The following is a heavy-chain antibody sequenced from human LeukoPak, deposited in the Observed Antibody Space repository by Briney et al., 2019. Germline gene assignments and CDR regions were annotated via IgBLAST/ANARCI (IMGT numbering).Heavy chain of an antibody. CDR3: AKDVGKWESLHFFDY. V-gene: IGHV3-23*01. D-gene: IGHD1-26*01. CDR2: ISGSGAST. Sequence: GGSLRLSCSTSGFTLSTNAMSWVRQAPGKGLEWISGISGSGASTYYADSVKGRFTISRDDSRNTLYLQMNSLRGDDTAVYYCAKDVGKWESLHFFDYWGQGTLVTVSS. CDR1: GFTLSTNA. J-gene: IGHJ4*02.